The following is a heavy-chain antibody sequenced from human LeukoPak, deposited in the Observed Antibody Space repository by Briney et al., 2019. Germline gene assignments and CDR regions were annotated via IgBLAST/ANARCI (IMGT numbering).Heavy chain of an antibody. J-gene: IGHJ6*02. D-gene: IGHD3-9*01. CDR1: GFTFSSYG. CDR3: ARRHVLRYFSMGYGMDV. Sequence: GRSLRLSCAASGFTFSSYGMHWVRQAPGKGLEWVAVIWYDGSNKYYADSVKGRFTISRDNSKNTLYLQMNSLRAEDTAVYYCARRHVLRYFSMGYGMDVWGQGTTVTVSS. CDR2: IWYDGSNK. V-gene: IGHV3-33*01.